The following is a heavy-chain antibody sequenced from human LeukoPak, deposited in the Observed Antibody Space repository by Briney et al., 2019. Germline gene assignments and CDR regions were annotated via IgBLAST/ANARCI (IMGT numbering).Heavy chain of an antibody. CDR1: GFTFSTYA. CDR2: IWYDGIDK. J-gene: IGHJ5*02. D-gene: IGHD5-24*01. CDR3: ARDGRDGYNNRWFDP. Sequence: GRSLRLSCAASGFTFSTYAMHWVREAPGKGLVWLADIWYDGIDKYYAVSVKGRFTISRDNSKNTLYLQMNSLRAEDTAVYYCARDGRDGYNNRWFDPWGQGTLVTVSS. V-gene: IGHV3-33*01.